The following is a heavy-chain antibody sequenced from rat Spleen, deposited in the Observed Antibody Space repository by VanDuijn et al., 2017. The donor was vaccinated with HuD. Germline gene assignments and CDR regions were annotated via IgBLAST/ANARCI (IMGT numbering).Heavy chain of an antibody. CDR1: GFTFSNYY. CDR3: ARHRYKRTVAAVDY. J-gene: IGHJ2*01. CDR2: ISTGGGNI. Sequence: EVQLVESGGGLVQPGRSMKLSCAALGFTFSNYYMAWVRQAPTKGLEWVASISTGGGNIYYRDSGKGRFTISRNNAKSTLYLQMDSLRSEDTATYYCARHRYKRTVAAVDYWGQGVMVTVSS. D-gene: IGHD1-8*01. V-gene: IGHV5-25*01.